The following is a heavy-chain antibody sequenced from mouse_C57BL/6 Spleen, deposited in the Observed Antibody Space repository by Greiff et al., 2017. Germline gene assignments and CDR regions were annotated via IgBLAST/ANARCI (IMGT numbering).Heavy chain of an antibody. Sequence: EVQLVESGGGLVQPKGSLKLSCAASGFSFNTYAMNWVRQAPGKGLEWVARIRSKSNNYATYYADSVKDRFTISRDDSESMLYLQMNNLKTEDTAMYYCVRHSYYDYQSYAMDYWGQGTSVTVSS. CDR3: VRHSYYDYQSYAMDY. J-gene: IGHJ4*01. CDR2: IRSKSNNYAT. CDR1: GFSFNTYA. V-gene: IGHV10-1*01. D-gene: IGHD2-4*01.